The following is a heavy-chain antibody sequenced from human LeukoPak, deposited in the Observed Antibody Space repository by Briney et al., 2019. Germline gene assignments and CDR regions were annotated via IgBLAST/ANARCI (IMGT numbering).Heavy chain of an antibody. Sequence: GGSLRLSCAASGFTFSSYGMHWVRQAPGKGLEWVAVIWSDGSNKYYADSVKGRFTISRDNSKNTLYLQMNSLRAEDTAVYYCARDQYSSGWYGVSDAFDIWGQGTMVTVSS. CDR2: IWSDGSNK. CDR1: GFTFSSYG. CDR3: ARDQYSSGWYGVSDAFDI. D-gene: IGHD6-19*01. V-gene: IGHV3-33*01. J-gene: IGHJ3*02.